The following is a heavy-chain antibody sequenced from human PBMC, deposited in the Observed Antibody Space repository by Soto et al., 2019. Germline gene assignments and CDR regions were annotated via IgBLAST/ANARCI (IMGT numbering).Heavy chain of an antibody. CDR3: ARGSMDV. J-gene: IGHJ6*03. Sequence: GGSLRLSCAASGFTFSSYDMHWFRQATGKGLEWVSAIGTAGDTYYRDSVKGRFTISRENAKNSLYLQMNSLRAGDTAVYYCARGSMDVWGKGTTVTVSS. CDR2: IGTAGDT. CDR1: GFTFSSYD. V-gene: IGHV3-13*01.